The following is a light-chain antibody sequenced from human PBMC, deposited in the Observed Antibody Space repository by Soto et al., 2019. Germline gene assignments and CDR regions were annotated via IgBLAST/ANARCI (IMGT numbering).Light chain of an antibody. CDR2: EVN. V-gene: IGLV2-14*01. J-gene: IGLJ1*01. Sequence: QSALTQPASVSGSPGQSITISCTGTSSDVGGYDYVSWYQLHPGKAPKLMVFEVNNRPLGVFYRFSGSKSGNTASLTISGLQAEDEADYFCSSYSISTAYLFGTGTKVTVL. CDR1: SSDVGGYDY. CDR3: SSYSISTAYL.